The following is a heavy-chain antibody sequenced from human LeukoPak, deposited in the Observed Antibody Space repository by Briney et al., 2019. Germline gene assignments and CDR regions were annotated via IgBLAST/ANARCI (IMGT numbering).Heavy chain of an antibody. J-gene: IGHJ4*02. CDR3: ARRSDHCSGHSCYPGY. CDR2: IQGIDSTT. CDR1: GFTFAGYA. V-gene: IGHV3-23*01. D-gene: IGHD2-2*01. Sequence: PGGSLRLSCTASGFTFAGYAMSWVRQAPGKGLEWVSSIQGIDSTTYYADSVKGRFTISRDNSRNTLYLQVNSLRAEDTAVYYCARRSDHCSGHSCYPGYWGQGTLVTVSS.